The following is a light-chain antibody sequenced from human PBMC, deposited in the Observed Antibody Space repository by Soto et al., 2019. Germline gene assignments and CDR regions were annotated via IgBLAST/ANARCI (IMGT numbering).Light chain of an antibody. CDR2: GAS. J-gene: IGKJ2*01. CDR1: QVIGSRY. Sequence: EIVMTQSPGTLSLSPGERATISCRASQVIGSRYLAWYHQKSGQAPRLLIYGASSMATGIPDRFSGSGSGTDFTLTISRLEPEDFGVYYCQQVCSSLPHTFGHGTKLEIK. CDR3: QQVCSSLPHT. V-gene: IGKV3-20*01.